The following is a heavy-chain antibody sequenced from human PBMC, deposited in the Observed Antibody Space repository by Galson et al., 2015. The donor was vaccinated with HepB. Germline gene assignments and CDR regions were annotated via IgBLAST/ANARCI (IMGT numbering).Heavy chain of an antibody. V-gene: IGHV4-31*03. CDR2: IYYSGST. CDR3: ARDRQLVRGYYYGMDV. D-gene: IGHD6-6*01. J-gene: IGHJ6*02. CDR1: GGSISSGGYY. Sequence: TLSLTCTVSGGSISSGGYYWSWIRQHPGKGLEWIGYIYYSGSTYYNPSLKSRVTISVDTSKNQFSLKLSSVTAADTAVYYCARDRQLVRGYYYGMDVWGQGTTVTVSS.